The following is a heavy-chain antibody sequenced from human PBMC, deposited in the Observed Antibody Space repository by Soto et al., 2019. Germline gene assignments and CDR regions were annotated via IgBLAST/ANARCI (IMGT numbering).Heavy chain of an antibody. CDR3: ARRGSGSYYDY. Sequence: EVQLLESGGGLVQPGGSLRLSCAASGFTFSSYAMRWVRQAPVKGLGWVSAIGGSGGSTYYADSVKGRYTISRDNSKNTLYLQKNSLRAEDTAVYYCARRGSGSYYDYWGQRTLVNVSS. CDR2: IGGSGGST. J-gene: IGHJ4*02. V-gene: IGHV3-23*01. D-gene: IGHD1-26*01. CDR1: GFTFSSYA.